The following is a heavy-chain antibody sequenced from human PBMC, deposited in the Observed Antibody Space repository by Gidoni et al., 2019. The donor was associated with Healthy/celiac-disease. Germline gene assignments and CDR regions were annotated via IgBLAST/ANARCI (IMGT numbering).Heavy chain of an antibody. CDR1: GGSISSGGYS. CDR3: ARESRYCSGGSCYTRFDY. CDR2: IYHSGST. Sequence: QLQLQESGSGLVKPSQTLSLTCAVSGGSISSGGYSWSWIRQPPGKGLEWIGYIYHSGSTYYNPSLKSRVTISVDRSKNQFSLKLSSVTAADTAVYYCARESRYCSGGSCYTRFDYWGQGTLVTVSS. D-gene: IGHD2-15*01. J-gene: IGHJ4*02. V-gene: IGHV4-30-2*01.